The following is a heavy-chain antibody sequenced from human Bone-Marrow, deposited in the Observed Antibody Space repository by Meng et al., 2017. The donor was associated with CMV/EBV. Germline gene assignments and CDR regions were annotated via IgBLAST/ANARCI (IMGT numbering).Heavy chain of an antibody. CDR2: INSDGSST. CDR3: AKTTVVGLLDY. D-gene: IGHD4-23*01. Sequence: GESLKISCAASGFTFSSYWMHWVRQAPGKGLVWVSRINSDGSSTSYADSVKGRFTISRDNAKNTLYLQMNSLRAEDTAVYYCAKTTVVGLLDYWGQGTLVAVSS. V-gene: IGHV3-74*01. J-gene: IGHJ4*02. CDR1: GFTFSSYW.